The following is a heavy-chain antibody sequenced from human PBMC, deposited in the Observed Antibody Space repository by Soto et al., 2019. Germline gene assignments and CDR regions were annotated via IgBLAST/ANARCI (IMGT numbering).Heavy chain of an antibody. V-gene: IGHV4-30-4*01. Sequence: QVQLQESGPGLVKPSQTLSLTCTVSGGSISSGDYYWSWIRQPPGKGLKWIGYIYYSGSTYYNPSLKSRVTISVDTSKNQFSLKLSSVTAADTAVYYCAREDGYYDSSGYNAFDIWGQGTMVTVSS. J-gene: IGHJ3*02. CDR2: IYYSGST. D-gene: IGHD3-22*01. CDR3: AREDGYYDSSGYNAFDI. CDR1: GGSISSGDYY.